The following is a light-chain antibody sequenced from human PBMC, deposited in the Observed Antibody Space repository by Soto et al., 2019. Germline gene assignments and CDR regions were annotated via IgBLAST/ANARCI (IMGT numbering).Light chain of an antibody. CDR1: SSDVGNYKY. J-gene: IGLJ3*02. Sequence: HSALTQSPSASGSPGQSVTISCTGTSSDVGNYKYVSWYQQHPGKAPKLMIYEVSKRPSGVPDRFSGSKSGNTASLTVSGLQAEDEADYYCSSYAGSNNGVFGGGTKLTVL. V-gene: IGLV2-8*01. CDR3: SSYAGSNNGV. CDR2: EVS.